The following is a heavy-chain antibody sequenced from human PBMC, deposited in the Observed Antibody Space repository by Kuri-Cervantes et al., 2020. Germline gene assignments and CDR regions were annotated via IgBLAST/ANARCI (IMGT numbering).Heavy chain of an antibody. V-gene: IGHV4-30-4*01. D-gene: IGHD3-3*01. CDR3: ARSPYRYYDFWSGYYGQQYGMDV. Sequence: SETLSLTCTVSGGSISSGAYYWSWIRQPPGKGLEWIWYIYYSGSTYYNPSLKSRVTISVDTSKNQFSLKLSSVTAADTAVYYCARSPYRYYDFWSGYYGQQYGMDVWGQGTPVTVSS. CDR2: IYYSGST. CDR1: GGSISSGAYY. J-gene: IGHJ6*02.